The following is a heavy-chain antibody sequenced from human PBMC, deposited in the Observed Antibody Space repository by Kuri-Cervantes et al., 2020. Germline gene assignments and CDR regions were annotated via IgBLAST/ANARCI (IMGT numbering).Heavy chain of an antibody. CDR3: AQGKSSSYYFDY. CDR2: ISWNSGSI. V-gene: IGHV3-9*01. CDR1: GFTFDDYA. D-gene: IGHD6-6*01. J-gene: IGHJ4*02. Sequence: GGSLRLSCAASGFTFDDYAMHWVRQAPGKGLEWVSGISWNSGSIGYADSVKGRFTISRDNSKNTLYLQMNSLRAEDTAVYYCAQGKSSSYYFDYWGQGTLVTGSS.